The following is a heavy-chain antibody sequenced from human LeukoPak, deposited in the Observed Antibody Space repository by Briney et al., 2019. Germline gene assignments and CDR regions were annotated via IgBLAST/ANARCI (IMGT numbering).Heavy chain of an antibody. D-gene: IGHD3-10*01. CDR3: ARVVYSGSWGYFDY. CDR2: IYYSGST. CDR1: GGSMSTYY. V-gene: IGHV4-59*01. Sequence: SETLSLTCTVSGGSMSTYYWSWVRQSPGKGLEWIGYIYYSGSTSYNPSLKSRLTISIDTSKTQFYLKLSSVTAADTAVCYCARVVYSGSWGYFDYWGQGILVTVSS. J-gene: IGHJ4*02.